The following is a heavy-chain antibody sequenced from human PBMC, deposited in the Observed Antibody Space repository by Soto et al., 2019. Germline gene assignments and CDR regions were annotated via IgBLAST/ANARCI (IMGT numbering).Heavy chain of an antibody. J-gene: IGHJ5*02. V-gene: IGHV4-59*08. CDR3: ARLSLQAYYDFWSGYPTNWFDP. CDR1: GGSISSYY. D-gene: IGHD3-3*01. CDR2: IYYSGST. Sequence: SETLSLTCTVPGGSISSYYWSWIRQPPGKGLEWIGYIYYSGSTNYNPSLKSRVTISVDTSKNQFSLKLSSVTAADTAVYYCARLSLQAYYDFWSGYPTNWFDPWGQGTLVTVS.